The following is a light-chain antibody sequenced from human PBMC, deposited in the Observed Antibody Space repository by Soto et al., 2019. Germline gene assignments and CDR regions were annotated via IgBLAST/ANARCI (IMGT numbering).Light chain of an antibody. V-gene: IGKV1-6*01. J-gene: IGKJ1*01. CDR1: QAISID. CDR2: AAS. CDR3: LQDYSYPRT. Sequence: AIQMTQSPSSLSASVGDRVTITCRASQAISIDVGWYQQKPGEAPQLVIYAASRLQSGVPSGFSGSGSATDFTLTISSLQPEDSATYYCLQDYSYPRTFGQGTKVDIK.